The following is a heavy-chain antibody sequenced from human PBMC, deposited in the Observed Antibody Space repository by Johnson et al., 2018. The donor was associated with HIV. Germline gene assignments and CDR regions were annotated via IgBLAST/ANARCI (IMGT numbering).Heavy chain of an antibody. CDR3: AKDPGWFGEPGDAFDI. CDR1: GFTFSSYG. J-gene: IGHJ3*02. CDR2: ISYDGSNK. V-gene: IGHV3-30*18. Sequence: QVQLVESGGGVVRPGGSLRLSCAASGFTFSSYGMNWVRQAPGKGLEWVAVISYDGSNKYYADSVKGRFTISRDNSKNTLYLQMNSLRAEDTAVYYCAKDPGWFGEPGDAFDIWGQGTMVTVSS. D-gene: IGHD3-10*01.